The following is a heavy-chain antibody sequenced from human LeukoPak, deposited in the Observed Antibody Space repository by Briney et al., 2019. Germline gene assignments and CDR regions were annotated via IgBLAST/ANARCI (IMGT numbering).Heavy chain of an antibody. Sequence: PGGSLRLSCAASGFTFDDYGMSWVRQAPGKGLEWVSGINWNGGSTYYADSVKGRFTISRDNSKNTLYLQMNSLRAEDTAVYYCANSVSVRASLRGMNWFDPWGQGTLVTVSS. CDR2: INWNGGST. D-gene: IGHD3-10*01. J-gene: IGHJ5*02. V-gene: IGHV3-20*04. CDR3: ANSVSVRASLRGMNWFDP. CDR1: GFTFDDYG.